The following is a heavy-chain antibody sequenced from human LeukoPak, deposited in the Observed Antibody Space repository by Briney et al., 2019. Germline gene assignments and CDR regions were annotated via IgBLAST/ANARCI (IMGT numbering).Heavy chain of an antibody. J-gene: IGHJ4*02. Sequence: SETLSLTCAVYGGSFSGYYWSWIRQPPGKGLEWIGEINHSGSTNYNPSLKSRVTISVDTSKNQFSLKLSSVTAADTAVYYCAGSMAVVNKVLYWGQGTLVTVSS. V-gene: IGHV4-34*01. D-gene: IGHD6-19*01. CDR2: INHSGST. CDR1: GGSFSGYY. CDR3: AGSMAVVNKVLY.